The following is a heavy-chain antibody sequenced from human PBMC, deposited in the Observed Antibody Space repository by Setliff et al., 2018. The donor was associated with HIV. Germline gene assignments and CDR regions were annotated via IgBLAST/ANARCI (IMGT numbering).Heavy chain of an antibody. CDR2: IDTDNGYR. CDR1: GYIFNNYA. D-gene: IGHD2-2*01. Sequence: ASVKVSCKASGYIFNNYAIHWVRQAPGQRLEWMGRIDTDNGYRRYSPKLQGRVTITKDTSANTAYIELRGLRSEDTAVYYCARWCAAAGCYPAIYHFDSWGQGTLVTVSS. CDR3: ARWCAAAGCYPAIYHFDS. J-gene: IGHJ4*02. V-gene: IGHV1-3*04.